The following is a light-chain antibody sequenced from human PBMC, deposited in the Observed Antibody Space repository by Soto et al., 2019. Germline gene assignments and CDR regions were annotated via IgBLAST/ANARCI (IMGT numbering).Light chain of an antibody. V-gene: IGLV2-14*01. CDR1: SSDVGGYNY. J-gene: IGLJ2*01. CDR3: SSYSSSSTLV. CDR2: DVS. Sequence: QSALTQPASVSGSPGQSITISCIGTSSDVGGYNYVSWYQQLPGKAPKLMIYDVSNRPSGVSNRFSGSKSGNTASLTISGLQAEDEADYYCSSYSSSSTLVFGGGTKLTVL.